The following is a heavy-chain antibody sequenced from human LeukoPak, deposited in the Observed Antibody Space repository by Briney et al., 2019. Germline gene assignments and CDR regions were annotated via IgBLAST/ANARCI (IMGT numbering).Heavy chain of an antibody. V-gene: IGHV5-51*01. Sequence: NLGESLKISCKGSGYTFTSYWIGWVRQMPGKGLEWMGIIYPGDSDTRYSPSFQGQVTISADKSISTAYLQWSSLKASDTAMYYCARHISGGDIVVVPAAIPYDYWGQGTLVTVSS. J-gene: IGHJ4*02. CDR3: ARHISGGDIVVVPAAIPYDY. CDR1: GYTFTSYW. CDR2: IYPGDSDT. D-gene: IGHD2-2*02.